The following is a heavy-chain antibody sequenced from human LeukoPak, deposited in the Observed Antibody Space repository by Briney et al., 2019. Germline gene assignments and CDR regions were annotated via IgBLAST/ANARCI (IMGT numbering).Heavy chain of an antibody. J-gene: IGHJ3*02. CDR1: GGSISSYY. V-gene: IGHV4-59*01. CDR2: IYYSGST. D-gene: IGHD3-9*01. CDR3: ARDPRGDILTGYSDAFDI. Sequence: SETLSLTCTVSGGSISSYYWSWIRQPPGKGLEWIGYIYYSGSTNYNPSLKSRVTISVDTSKNQFSLKLSSVTAADTAVYYCARDPRGDILTGYSDAFDIWGQGTMVTVSS.